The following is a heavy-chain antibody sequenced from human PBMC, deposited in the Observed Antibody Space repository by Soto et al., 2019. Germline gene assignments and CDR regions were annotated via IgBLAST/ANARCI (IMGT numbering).Heavy chain of an antibody. J-gene: IGHJ4*02. Sequence: SETLSLTCTVSGGSVSSGSYYWSWIRQHPGKGLEWIGYIYYSGSTYYNPSLKSRVTISVDTSKNQFSLKLSSVTAADTAVYYCARDRRVGHFDYWGQGTLVTVSS. V-gene: IGHV4-31*03. CDR3: ARDRRVGHFDY. CDR2: IYYSGST. CDR1: GGSVSSGSYY. D-gene: IGHD3-10*01.